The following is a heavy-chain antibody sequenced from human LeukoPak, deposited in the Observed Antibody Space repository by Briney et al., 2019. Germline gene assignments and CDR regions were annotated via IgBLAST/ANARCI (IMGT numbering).Heavy chain of an antibody. CDR2: INSDGSRT. CDR3: ARAISSGWYSPGIDF. V-gene: IGHV3-74*03. D-gene: IGHD6-19*01. Sequence: GGSLRLSCAASGFTFSSYWMYWVRQAPGKGLVWVSLINSDGSRTTYAASVKGRFTISRDNAENTLSLQMNSLRAEDTAVYYCARAISSGWYSPGIDFWGQGTLVTVSS. J-gene: IGHJ4*02. CDR1: GFTFSSYW.